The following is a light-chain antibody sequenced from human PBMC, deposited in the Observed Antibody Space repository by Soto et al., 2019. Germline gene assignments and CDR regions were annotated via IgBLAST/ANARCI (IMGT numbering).Light chain of an antibody. J-gene: IGKJ1*01. CDR3: QQYNNWPRT. CDR1: QTILSN. V-gene: IGKV3D-15*01. Sequence: EIILTHSPATLSVSPGERITLSCRASQTILSNLAWYQQKPGQAPRLLIYGASNRATGIPARFSGSGSGTEFTLTISSLQSEDFAVYYCQQYNNWPRTFGQGTKVDIK. CDR2: GAS.